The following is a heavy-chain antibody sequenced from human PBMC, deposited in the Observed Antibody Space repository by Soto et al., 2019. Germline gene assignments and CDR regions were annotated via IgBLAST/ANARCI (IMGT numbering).Heavy chain of an antibody. D-gene: IGHD3-10*01. J-gene: IGHJ4*02. CDR3: ARYYYGPALRHYFAY. CDR1: GYIFTDYY. Sequence: ASVKVSCKASGYIFTDYYMHLVRQAPGQELGWMGRINPNSGGTNYAQKFQGRVTMTRDTSMSTAYMELRSLRSDDTAVYYCARYYYGPALRHYFAYWGQGTLVTVSS. V-gene: IGHV1-2*06. CDR2: INPNSGGT.